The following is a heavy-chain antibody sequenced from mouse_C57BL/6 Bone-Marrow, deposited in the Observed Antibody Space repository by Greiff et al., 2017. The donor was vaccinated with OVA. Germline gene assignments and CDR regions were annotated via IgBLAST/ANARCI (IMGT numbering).Heavy chain of an antibody. Sequence: QVQLQQSGAELVRPGTSVKMSCKASGYTFTNYWLGWAKQRPGHGLEWIGDIYPGGGYTNYNEKFKGKATLTADKSSSTAYMQFSSLTSEDSAIYYCAREDLLLRTFFAYWGQGTLVTVSA. CDR1: GYTFTNYW. V-gene: IGHV1-63*01. J-gene: IGHJ3*01. CDR2: IYPGGGYT. CDR3: AREDLLLRTFFAY. D-gene: IGHD1-1*01.